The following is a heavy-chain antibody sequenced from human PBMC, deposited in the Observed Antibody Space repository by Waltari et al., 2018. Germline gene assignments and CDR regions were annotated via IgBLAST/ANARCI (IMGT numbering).Heavy chain of an antibody. J-gene: IGHJ4*02. CDR3: AREGNYDFWSGYYYLFDY. CDR2: MNSDGSST. Sequence: EVQLVESGGGLVQPGGSLRLSCAASGFTFSSYWMHWVRQAPGKGLVWGSRMNSDGSSTSYADSVKGRFTISRDNAKNTLYLQMNSLRAEDTAVYYCAREGNYDFWSGYYYLFDYWGQGTLVTVSS. CDR1: GFTFSSYW. D-gene: IGHD3-3*01. V-gene: IGHV3-74*01.